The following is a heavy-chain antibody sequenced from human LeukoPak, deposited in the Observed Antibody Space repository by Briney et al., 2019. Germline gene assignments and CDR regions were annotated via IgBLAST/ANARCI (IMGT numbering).Heavy chain of an antibody. CDR1: GFTFSSYE. CDR3: ARGKITMIVGPFDY. CDR2: ISSSGSTI. Sequence: GGSPRLSCAASGFTFSSYEMNWVRQAPGKGLEWVSYISSSGSTIYYADSVKGRFTISRDNAKKSLYLQMNSLRAEDTAVYYCARGKITMIVGPFDYWGQGTLVTVSS. V-gene: IGHV3-48*03. J-gene: IGHJ4*02. D-gene: IGHD3-22*01.